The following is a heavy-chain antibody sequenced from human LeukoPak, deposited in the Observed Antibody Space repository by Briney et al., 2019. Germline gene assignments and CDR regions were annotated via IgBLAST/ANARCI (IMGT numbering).Heavy chain of an antibody. CDR3: ARHATAAGSAAW. Sequence: GESLKISCKGSGYSFTSYWIGWVRQMPGKGLEWMGIIHPGASDTRYSPSFQGQVTISADKSISAAYLQWSSLKASDTATYYCARHATAAGSAAWWGQGALVTVSS. CDR1: GYSFTSYW. CDR2: IHPGASDT. V-gene: IGHV5-51*01. J-gene: IGHJ4*02. D-gene: IGHD6-13*01.